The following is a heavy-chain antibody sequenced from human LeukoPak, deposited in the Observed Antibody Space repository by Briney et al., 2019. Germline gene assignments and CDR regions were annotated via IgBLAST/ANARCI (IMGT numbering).Heavy chain of an antibody. V-gene: IGHV1-2*02. Sequence: ASVTVSCKASGYTFTDYYMHWVRQAPGQGLEWMGWINPNSGGTNYAQKFQGRVTMTRDTSISTAYMELSRLRSDDTAVYYCARDRVAAAGLLDYWGQGTLVTVSS. CDR1: GYTFTDYY. CDR2: INPNSGGT. D-gene: IGHD6-13*01. CDR3: ARDRVAAAGLLDY. J-gene: IGHJ4*02.